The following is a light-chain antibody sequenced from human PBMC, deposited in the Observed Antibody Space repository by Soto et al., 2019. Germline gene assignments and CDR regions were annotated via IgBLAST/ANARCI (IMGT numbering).Light chain of an antibody. CDR1: SSDVGVYNH. CDR3: SSYTIISTVV. CDR2: DVS. V-gene: IGLV2-14*01. Sequence: QSALTQPASVSGSPGQSITISCTGTSSDVGVYNHVSWYQQHPGKAPKLMIHDVSNRPSGVSNRFSGSKSGNTASLTISGLQAEDEADYYCSSYTIISTVVFGGGTKLTVL. J-gene: IGLJ2*01.